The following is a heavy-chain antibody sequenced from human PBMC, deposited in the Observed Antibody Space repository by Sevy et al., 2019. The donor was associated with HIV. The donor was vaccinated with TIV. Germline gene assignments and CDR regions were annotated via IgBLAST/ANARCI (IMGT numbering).Heavy chain of an antibody. CDR1: GFNLGDYA. Sequence: GGSLRLSCSTSGFNLGDYAMSWVRQSPGKGLEWVGFMRSKAFAGTTEYAASVKGRFTISTDDSKASAHLQMNSLRAXXTXVYXXXXSRQLGYTAMVPDYWGQGTLVTVSS. CDR3: XXSRQLGYTAMVPDY. V-gene: IGHV3-49*04. J-gene: IGHJ4*02. CDR2: MRSKAFAGTT. D-gene: IGHD5-18*01.